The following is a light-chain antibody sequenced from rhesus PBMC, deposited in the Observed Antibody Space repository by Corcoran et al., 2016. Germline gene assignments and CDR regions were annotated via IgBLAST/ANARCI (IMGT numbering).Light chain of an antibody. J-gene: IGKJ1*01. CDR1: QGFSSW. V-gene: IGKV1-21*01. CDR3: QQYNSAPWT. CDR2: KAS. Sequence: DIQMTQSPSSLSASVGDRVTITCRASQGFSSWLAWYQPKPGKAPKLLIYKASSLQSGVPSRFSGSGSGTDFTLPISSLQPEDFATYYCQQYNSAPWTFGQGTKVEIK.